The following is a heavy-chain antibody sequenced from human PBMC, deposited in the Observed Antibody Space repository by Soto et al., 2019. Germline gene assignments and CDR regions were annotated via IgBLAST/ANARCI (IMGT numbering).Heavy chain of an antibody. Sequence: SETLSLTCTVSGGFISNYYWSWIRQPPGKGLEWIGYIYYTGSTNYNPSLKSRVSISLGTSKNQFSLRLSSVTAADTAVYYCARHSRAVSYYGMDVWGQGTTVTVS. CDR1: GGFISNYY. V-gene: IGHV4-59*08. D-gene: IGHD2-2*01. J-gene: IGHJ6*02. CDR2: IYYTGST. CDR3: ARHSRAVSYYGMDV.